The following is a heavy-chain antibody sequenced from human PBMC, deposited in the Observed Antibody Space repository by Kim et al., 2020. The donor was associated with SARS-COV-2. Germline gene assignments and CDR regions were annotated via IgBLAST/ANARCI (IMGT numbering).Heavy chain of an antibody. V-gene: IGHV2-5*02. CDR3: AHGGGYCSGGSCYLGRWFDP. Sequence: SGPTLVNPTQTLTLTCTFSGFSLSTSGVGVGWIRQPPGKALEWLALIYWDDDKRYSPSLKSRLTITKDTSKNQVVLTMTNMDPVDTATYYCAHGGGYCSGGSCYLGRWFDPWGQGTLVTVSS. J-gene: IGHJ5*02. CDR2: IYWDDDK. CDR1: GFSLSTSGVG. D-gene: IGHD2-15*01.